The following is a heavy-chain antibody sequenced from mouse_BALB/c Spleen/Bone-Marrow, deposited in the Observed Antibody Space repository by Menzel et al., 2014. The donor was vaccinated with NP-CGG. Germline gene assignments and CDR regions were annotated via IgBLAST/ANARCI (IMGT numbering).Heavy chain of an antibody. Sequence: EVQLVESGAELVKPGASVKLSCTASGFNIKDTYMHWVKQRPEQGLEWIGRIDPANGNTKYDPKFQGKATITADTSSNTAYLQLSSLTSEDTAVYYCARWRITTGFAYWGQGTLVTVSA. D-gene: IGHD2-4*01. CDR3: ARWRITTGFAY. CDR1: GFNIKDTY. V-gene: IGHV14-3*02. J-gene: IGHJ3*01. CDR2: IDPANGNT.